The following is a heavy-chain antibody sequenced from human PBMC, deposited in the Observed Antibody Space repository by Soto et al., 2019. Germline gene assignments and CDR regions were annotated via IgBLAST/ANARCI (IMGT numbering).Heavy chain of an antibody. J-gene: IGHJ3*02. CDR2: VNPNSGGT. V-gene: IGHV1-2*02. CDR3: ARENDAFDI. Sequence: QVQLVQSGAEVKKPGASVKVSCQASGYTFTGYYIHWVRQAPGQGLEWMAWVNPNSGGTKYTQKFQGRVTTTRDTSISTAYMELSRLGSDDTAVYYCARENDAFDIWGQGTMVTVSS. CDR1: GYTFTGYY.